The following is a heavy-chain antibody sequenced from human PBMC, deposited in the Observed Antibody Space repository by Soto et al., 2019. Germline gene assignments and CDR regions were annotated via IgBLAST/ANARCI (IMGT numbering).Heavy chain of an antibody. CDR1: GYKFTSYG. J-gene: IGHJ3*02. Sequence: QAQLVQSGPEVKKPGASVSISCKASGYKFTSYGFIWVRQAPGHGLEWVGWISPYNGRTAYAQKFRGRVTLPRDTSTSTAYMDPSSLRSDDKAVYYCARDRYGGNCCDAFDIWGQGKVVTVSS. CDR3: ARDRYGGNCCDAFDI. V-gene: IGHV1-18*01. D-gene: IGHD2-15*01. CDR2: ISPYNGRT.